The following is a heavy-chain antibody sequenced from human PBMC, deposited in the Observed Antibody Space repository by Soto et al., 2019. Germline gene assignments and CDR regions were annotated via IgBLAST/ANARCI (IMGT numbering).Heavy chain of an antibody. V-gene: IGHV1-69*13. D-gene: IGHD6-6*01. CDR1: GGTFSSYA. CDR3: ARAPRPWSWSDP. Sequence: SVKVSCKASGGTFSSYAISWVRQAPGQGLEWMGGIIPIFGTANYAQKFQGRVTITADESTSTAYMELSSLRSEDTAVYYCARAPRPWSWSDPWGQGTLVTVSS. J-gene: IGHJ5*02. CDR2: IIPIFGTA.